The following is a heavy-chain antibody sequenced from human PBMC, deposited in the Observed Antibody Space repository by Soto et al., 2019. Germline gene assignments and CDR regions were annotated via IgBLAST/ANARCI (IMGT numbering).Heavy chain of an antibody. V-gene: IGHV4-4*07. CDR3: VRDETKTLLDWFDP. D-gene: IGHD2-8*02. CDR2: IYATGTT. J-gene: IGHJ5*02. CDR1: GASISGFY. Sequence: SETLSLTCTVSGASISGFYWSWIRKSAGKGLEWIGRIYATGTTDYNPSLKSRVMMSVDTSKKQFSLKLRSVTAADTAVYYCVRDETKTLLDWFDPWGQGISVTVPS.